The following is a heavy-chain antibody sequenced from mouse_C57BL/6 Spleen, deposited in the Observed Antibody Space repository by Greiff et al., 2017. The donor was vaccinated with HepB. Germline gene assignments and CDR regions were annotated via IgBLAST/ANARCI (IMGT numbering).Heavy chain of an antibody. CDR1: GYTFTGYW. CDR3: ARSRITTVVGEYWYFDV. D-gene: IGHD1-1*01. V-gene: IGHV1-9*01. J-gene: IGHJ1*03. Sequence: QVQLQQSGAELMKPGASVKLSCKATGYTFTGYWIEWVKQRPGHGLEWIGEILPGSGSTNYNEKFKGKATFTADTSSNTAYMQLSSLTTEDSAIYYCARSRITTVVGEYWYFDVWGTGTTVTVSS. CDR2: ILPGSGST.